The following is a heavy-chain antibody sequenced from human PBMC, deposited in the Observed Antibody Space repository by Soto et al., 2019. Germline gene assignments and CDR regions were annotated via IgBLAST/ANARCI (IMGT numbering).Heavy chain of an antibody. V-gene: IGHV1-3*04. CDR2: FNTGNGDT. D-gene: IGHD3-22*01. CDR1: GYTFSTYG. CDR3: ARVVPLYDRTSPLDY. Sequence: GASVKVSCKASGYTFSTYGIHWVRQAPGQRLEWMGWFNTGNGDTKYSQKFQGRVTLTGDTSASTASMELSGLRSADTAVYYCARVVPLYDRTSPLDYWGQGTPVTVSS. J-gene: IGHJ4*02.